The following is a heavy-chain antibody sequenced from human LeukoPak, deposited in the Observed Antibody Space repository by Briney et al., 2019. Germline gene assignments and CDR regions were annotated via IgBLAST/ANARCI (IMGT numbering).Heavy chain of an antibody. V-gene: IGHV1-2*02. D-gene: IGHD3-9*01. CDR2: INPNSGGT. CDR3: ARGGYDILTGFYYYYMDV. CDR1: GYTVTGYY. Sequence: GASVKVSCKASGYTVTGYYMHWVRQAPGQGLEWMGWINPNSGGTNYAQKFQGRVTMTRDTSISTAYMELSRLRSDDTAVYYCARGGYDILTGFYYYYMDVWGKGTTVTVSS. J-gene: IGHJ6*03.